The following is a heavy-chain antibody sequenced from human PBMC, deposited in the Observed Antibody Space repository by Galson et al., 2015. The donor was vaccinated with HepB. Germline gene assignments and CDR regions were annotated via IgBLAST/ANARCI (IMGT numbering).Heavy chain of an antibody. CDR2: IRYDEYEY. Sequence: SLRLSCAASGFSFSDYWMSWIRQAPGKRPEWVANIRYDEYEYYYADFVKGRFTISRDNAMNSVFLQMSSLRRDDTAVYYCVRDRTYKGGNFFDFWGQGALVTVSA. D-gene: IGHD3-10*01. J-gene: IGHJ4*02. CDR1: GFSFSDYW. V-gene: IGHV3-7*03. CDR3: VRDRTYKGGNFFDF.